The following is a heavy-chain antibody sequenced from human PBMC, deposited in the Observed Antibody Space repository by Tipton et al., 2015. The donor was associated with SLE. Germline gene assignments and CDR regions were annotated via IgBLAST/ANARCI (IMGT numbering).Heavy chain of an antibody. J-gene: IGHJ4*02. CDR2: MYSSGSS. D-gene: IGHD3-3*01. CDR1: GGSISSRPFF. V-gene: IGHV4-61*02. Sequence: TLSLTCTVSGGSISSRPFFWNWIRQPAGKGLEWIGRMYSSGSSDYNPSLKSRATISVDTSKNQLSLKLTSVTAADTAVYYCVRDPRSLQWYFDYWGKGLLVSVSS. CDR3: VRDPRSLQWYFDY.